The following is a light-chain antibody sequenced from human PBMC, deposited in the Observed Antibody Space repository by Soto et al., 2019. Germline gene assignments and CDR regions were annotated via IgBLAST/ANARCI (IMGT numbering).Light chain of an antibody. J-gene: IGLJ1*01. Sequence: SALAQPASVSGSPGQSITISCTGTSRDVGGYNYVSWYQQHPGKAPKLMIYEVSNRPSGVSIRFSGSKSGNTASLTISGLQAEDEADYYCSSYTSSSTLFGTGTKVTVL. CDR3: SSYTSSSTL. CDR2: EVS. V-gene: IGLV2-14*01. CDR1: SRDVGGYNY.